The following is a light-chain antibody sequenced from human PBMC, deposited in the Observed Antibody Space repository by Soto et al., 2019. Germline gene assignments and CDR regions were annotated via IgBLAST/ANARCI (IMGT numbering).Light chain of an antibody. CDR2: GAS. J-gene: IGKJ3*01. Sequence: IVLTQSPATLSLSPGERATLSRRASQSINTHLTWYQKKPGQAPRLLIYGASTRATGIPARFSGSGSGTDFTLTISSLEPEDFAVYYCQQRSDWPLTFGPGTKVDIK. V-gene: IGKV3-11*01. CDR1: QSINTH. CDR3: QQRSDWPLT.